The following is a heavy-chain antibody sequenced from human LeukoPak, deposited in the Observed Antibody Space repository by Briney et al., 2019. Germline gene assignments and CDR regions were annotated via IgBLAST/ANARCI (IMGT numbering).Heavy chain of an antibody. CDR3: AKDISRTTVTTSYFDY. CDR1: GFTFDDYA. D-gene: IGHD4-17*01. V-gene: IGHV3-9*01. CDR2: ISWNSGSI. Sequence: GGSLRLSCAASGFTFDDYAMHWVRQAPGKGLEWVSGISWNSGSIGYADSVKGRSTISRDNAKNSLYLQMNSLRAEDTALYYCAKDISRTTVTTSYFDYWGQGTLVTVSS. J-gene: IGHJ4*02.